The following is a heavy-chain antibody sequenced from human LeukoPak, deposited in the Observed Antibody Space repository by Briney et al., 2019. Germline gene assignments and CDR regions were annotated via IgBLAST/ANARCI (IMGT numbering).Heavy chain of an antibody. J-gene: IGHJ5*02. CDR2: ISVYNGNT. D-gene: IGHD3-22*01. CDR1: GYILTNYG. CDR3: ARDINGYYYDSYGYYPTDL. Sequence: ASVTVSCQACGYILTNYGISWVGQAPGQGLEWMGWISVYNGNTNYPQRLQGRLTMTTDTSTTTAYMELRSLRSDDTAVYYCARDINGYYYDSYGYYPTDLWGQGTLVTVSS. V-gene: IGHV1-18*01.